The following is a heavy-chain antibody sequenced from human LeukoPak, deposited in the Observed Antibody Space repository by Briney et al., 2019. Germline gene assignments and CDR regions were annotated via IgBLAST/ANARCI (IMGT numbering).Heavy chain of an antibody. CDR3: AKGRGSANSGSNY. V-gene: IGHV3-23*01. Sequence: GGSLRLSCAASGFIFSNYAMSWVRQAPGKGLEWVSVIVGSGDSTYYADSVKGRFTISRDNSKNTLYLQMNSLSAEDTAVYYCAKGRGSANSGSNYWGQGTQVTVSS. CDR1: GFIFSNYA. CDR2: IVGSGDST. J-gene: IGHJ4*02. D-gene: IGHD1-26*01.